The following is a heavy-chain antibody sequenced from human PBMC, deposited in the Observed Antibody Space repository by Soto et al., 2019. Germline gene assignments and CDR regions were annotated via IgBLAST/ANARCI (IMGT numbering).Heavy chain of an antibody. CDR2: TYQSGSA. CDR3: ARDYYGMDV. CDR1: GGSITSGGYP. J-gene: IGHJ6*02. V-gene: IGHV4-30-2*06. Sequence: QLQLQESGSGLVKPSQTLSLTCTVSGGSITSGGYPWTWIRQSPGKGLEWIGYTYQSGSAYYNPSLKSRVTISVDRSKNQFSLNLTSVTAADTAVYYCARDYYGMDVWGQGTTVTVSS.